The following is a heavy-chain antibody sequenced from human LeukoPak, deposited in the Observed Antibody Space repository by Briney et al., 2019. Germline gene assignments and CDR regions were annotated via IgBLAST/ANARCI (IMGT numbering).Heavy chain of an antibody. CDR1: GFTFSTYW. D-gene: IGHD5-24*01. CDR2: IKQDGSEK. CDR3: ARAALRWLQSVYFDY. Sequence: GGSLRLSCAASGFTFSTYWMGWVRQAPGKGLEWVANIKQDGSEKYYVDSVKGRFTISRDNSKNTLYLQMNSLRAEDTAVYYCARAALRWLQSVYFDYWGQGTLVTVSS. V-gene: IGHV3-7*01. J-gene: IGHJ4*02.